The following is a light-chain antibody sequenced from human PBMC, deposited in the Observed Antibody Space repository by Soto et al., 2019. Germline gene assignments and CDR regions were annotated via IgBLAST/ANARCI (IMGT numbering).Light chain of an antibody. CDR2: GVS. Sequence: EIVLTQSPGTLSLFPGERATLSCMASQTITSTHLAWYQQKPGQAPRLLIYGVSNRASGFPDRFSGSGSGTDFTLTISGLEPDDFAVYYCQHYGASPRTFGQGTKVEI. V-gene: IGKV3-20*01. CDR1: QTITSTH. J-gene: IGKJ1*01. CDR3: QHYGASPRT.